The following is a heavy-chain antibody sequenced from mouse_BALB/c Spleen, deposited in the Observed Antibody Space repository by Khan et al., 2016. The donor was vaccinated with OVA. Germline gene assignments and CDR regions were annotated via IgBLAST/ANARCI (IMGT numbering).Heavy chain of an antibody. D-gene: IGHD1-1*01. J-gene: IGHJ1*01. CDR1: GFSLNSYG. CDR3: ARDTTVESYWYFDV. Sequence: KKGGFGLVAFGKSMYIICNVFGFSLNSYGVHWVRQPPGKGLEWLGVIWAGGSTNYNSALLSRLSISKDNSKSQVFLKMNSLQTDDTAMYYCARDTTVESYWYFDVWGAGTTVTVSS. CDR2: IWAGGST. V-gene: IGHV2-9*02.